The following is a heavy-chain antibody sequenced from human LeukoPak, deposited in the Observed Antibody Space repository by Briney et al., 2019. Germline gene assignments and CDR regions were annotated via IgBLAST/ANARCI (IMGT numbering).Heavy chain of an antibody. CDR2: IFSGDNT. V-gene: IGHV3-66*02. D-gene: IGHD2-2*01. Sequence: GGSLRLSCAASGFTVSSKYMSWVRQAPGKGLEWVSVIFSGDNTYYADSVKGRFTISRDNSKNTLYLQMNSLRAEDTAVYYCARDFGRGYCSSTSCYGWFDSWGQGTLVTVSS. CDR1: GFTVSSKY. J-gene: IGHJ5*01. CDR3: ARDFGRGYCSSTSCYGWFDS.